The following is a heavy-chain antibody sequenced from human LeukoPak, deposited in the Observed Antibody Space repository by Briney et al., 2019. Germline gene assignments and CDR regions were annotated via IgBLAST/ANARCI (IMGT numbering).Heavy chain of an antibody. CDR1: GGSVTSTNW. J-gene: IGHJ4*02. D-gene: IGHD6-25*01. CDR2: FHLDGST. V-gene: IGHV4-4*02. CDR3: AREGGFYRPLDY. Sequence: SETLSLTCDVSGGSVTSTNWWTWFRQPPGKGLEGIGEFHLDGSTNYTPSLKSRLVMSADLHENHISLKLTSVTAADAAVYYCAREGGFYRPLDYSGQGTLVTVSS.